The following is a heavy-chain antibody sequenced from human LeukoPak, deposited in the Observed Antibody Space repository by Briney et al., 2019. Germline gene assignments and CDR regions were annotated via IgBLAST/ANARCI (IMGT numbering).Heavy chain of an antibody. D-gene: IGHD2-2*03. CDR3: FGMDIVVVPAADYYMDV. CDR2: IYSGGST. J-gene: IGHJ6*03. V-gene: IGHV3-53*01. Sequence: GGSLRLSCAASGFTVSSNYMSWVRQAPGKGLEWVSVIYSGGSTYYADSVKGRFTISRDNSKNTLYLQMNSLRAEDTAAYYCFGMDIVVVPAADYYMDVWGKGTTVTVSS. CDR1: GFTVSSNY.